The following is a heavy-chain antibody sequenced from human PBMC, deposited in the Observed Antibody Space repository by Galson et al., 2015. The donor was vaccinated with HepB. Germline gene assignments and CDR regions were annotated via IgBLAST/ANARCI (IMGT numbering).Heavy chain of an antibody. D-gene: IGHD2-2*01. CDR3: SREQDCSGTSCHDY. J-gene: IGHJ4*02. CDR2: IRSKAYGGTK. V-gene: IGHV3-49*03. CDR1: GFMFGDYA. Sequence: SLRLSCAASGFMFGDYAMSWFRQAPGKGLKWVGFIRSKAYGGTKEYSASVKGRFTILSDDSKSIAYLQMNSLKSEDTAVYYCSREQDCSGTSCHDYWGQGSLVTVSS.